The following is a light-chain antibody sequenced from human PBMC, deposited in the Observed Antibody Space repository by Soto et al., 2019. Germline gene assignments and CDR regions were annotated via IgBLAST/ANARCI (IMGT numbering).Light chain of an antibody. CDR2: DAS. CDR3: QQYTNWPKT. Sequence: EIVLTQSPATLSLSPGERATLSCRASQGVSSYLAWYQQKPGQAPRLLIYDASNRATGIPARFSGSGPGTDFTLTISSLEPEDFAVYYCQQYTNWPKTFGQGTKVDIK. V-gene: IGKV3D-11*01. J-gene: IGKJ1*01. CDR1: QGVSSY.